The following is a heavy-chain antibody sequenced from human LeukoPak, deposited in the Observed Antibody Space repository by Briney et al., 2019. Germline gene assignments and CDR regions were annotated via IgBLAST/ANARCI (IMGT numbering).Heavy chain of an antibody. Sequence: SETLSLTCTVSGGSIISSSYYWGWIRQPPGKGLEWIGSIYYSGNTYYNPSLKSRVTISVDTSRNQFSLKLRSVTATDTAVYYCARQKDGSGSYYTYWGQGTLVTVSS. CDR1: GGSIISSSYY. V-gene: IGHV4-39*01. CDR2: IYYSGNT. D-gene: IGHD3-10*01. CDR3: ARQKDGSGSYYTY. J-gene: IGHJ4*02.